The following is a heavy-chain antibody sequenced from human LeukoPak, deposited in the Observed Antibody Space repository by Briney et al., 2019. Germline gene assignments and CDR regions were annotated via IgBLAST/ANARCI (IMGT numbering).Heavy chain of an antibody. J-gene: IGHJ5*02. CDR2: INYSGNT. CDR1: GGSISSSSYY. V-gene: IGHV4-39*01. Sequence: SETLSLTCTVSGGSISSSSYYWGWIRQPPGKGLEWIGSINYSGNTYDNPSLKSLVTISVDTSKNQFSLKRSSVTAADTAVYYCAKHGPPGSGSYYWFDPWGQGTLVTVSS. D-gene: IGHD3-10*01. CDR3: AKHGPPGSGSYYWFDP.